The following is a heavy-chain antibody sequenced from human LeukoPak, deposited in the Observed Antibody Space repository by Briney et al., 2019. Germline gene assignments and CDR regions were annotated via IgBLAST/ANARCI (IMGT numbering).Heavy chain of an antibody. CDR3: AKDQYSGSSASPDY. J-gene: IGHJ4*02. Sequence: PGGSLRLSCAASGFTFSSYWMHWVRQAPGKGLVWVSRINSDGSSTSYADSVKGRFTISRDNSKNTLYLQINSLRAEDTAVYFCAKDQYSGSSASPDYWGQGTLVTVSS. CDR2: INSDGSST. D-gene: IGHD1-26*01. CDR1: GFTFSSYW. V-gene: IGHV3-74*01.